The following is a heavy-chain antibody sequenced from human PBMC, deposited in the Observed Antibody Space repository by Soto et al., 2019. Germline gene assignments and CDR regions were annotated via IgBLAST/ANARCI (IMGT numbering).Heavy chain of an antibody. D-gene: IGHD3-16*01. Sequence: QVQLQESGPGLVKPSETLSLTCAVSGGSIGSNNYWTWVRQPPGKGLEWIGEVFHTGATKYNPSLQSRVTILVDKSKNQICLNLRSVTAADTAMYYCASGNGHIWGNYDDTFGVWSQGRMVTVSS. CDR2: VFHTGAT. CDR3: ASGNGHIWGNYDDTFGV. V-gene: IGHV4-4*02. CDR1: GGSIGSNNY. J-gene: IGHJ3*01.